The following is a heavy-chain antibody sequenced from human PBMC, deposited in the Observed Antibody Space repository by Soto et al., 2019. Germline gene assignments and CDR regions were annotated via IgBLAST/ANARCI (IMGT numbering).Heavy chain of an antibody. V-gene: IGHV1-18*01. CDR3: ARDRSNSDY. Sequence: QVQLVQSGAEVKKPGASVKVSCKASGYTFTNFGISWVRQAPGQGLEWMGWISGYNAKVNHAQKFQGRVTMTTDTSTNTAYMELRSLRSDDTAVYYCARDRSNSDYWGQGTLVTVSS. CDR1: GYTFTNFG. CDR2: ISGYNAKV. D-gene: IGHD1-26*01. J-gene: IGHJ4*02.